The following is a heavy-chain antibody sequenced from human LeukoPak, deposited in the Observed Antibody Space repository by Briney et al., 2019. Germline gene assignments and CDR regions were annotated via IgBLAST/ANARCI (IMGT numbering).Heavy chain of an antibody. V-gene: IGHV4-59*01. CDR3: ARALLRPWFDP. J-gene: IGHJ5*02. CDR2: IYYSGST. Sequence: SETLSLTCTVSGGSISSYYWSWIRQPPGKGLEWIGYIYYSGSTNYNPSLKSRVTISVDTFKNQFSLKLSSVTAADTAVYYCARALLRPWFDPWGQGTLVTVSS. D-gene: IGHD4-17*01. CDR1: GGSISSYY.